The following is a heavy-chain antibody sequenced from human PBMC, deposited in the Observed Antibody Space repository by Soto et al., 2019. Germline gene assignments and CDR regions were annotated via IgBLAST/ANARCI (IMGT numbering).Heavy chain of an antibody. CDR2: INPKTGTT. V-gene: IGHV1-2*06. D-gene: IGHD5-18*01. J-gene: IGHJ5*02. CDR1: GYTFTNYY. Sequence: ASVKVSCKASGYTFTNYYIHWVRQAPGQGLEWVGLINPKTGTTNDAPKFQGRVTMTSDTSTSTAYMELSSLRSEDTAIYYCARMESFGSLNWFDPWGQGTLVTVSS. CDR3: ARMESFGSLNWFDP.